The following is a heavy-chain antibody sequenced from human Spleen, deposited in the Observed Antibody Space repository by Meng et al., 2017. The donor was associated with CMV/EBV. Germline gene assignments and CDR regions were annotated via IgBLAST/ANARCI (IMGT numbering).Heavy chain of an antibody. CDR3: AKDSRSSSWFDY. V-gene: IGHV3-49*04. J-gene: IGHJ4*02. CDR2: IRSKGYGGTI. D-gene: IGHD6-13*01. Sequence: GGSLRLSCTASGFTFGDYAMTWVRQAPGKGLEWVGFIRSKGYGGTIEYAASVKGRFTISRDDSKGIAYLQMNSLKTEDTAVYYCAKDSRSSSWFDYWGQGTLVTVSS. CDR1: GFTFGDYA.